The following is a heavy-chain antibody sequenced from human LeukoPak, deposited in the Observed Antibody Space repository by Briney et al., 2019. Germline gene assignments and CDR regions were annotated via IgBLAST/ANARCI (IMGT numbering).Heavy chain of an antibody. D-gene: IGHD3-22*01. CDR2: MNPNSGNT. CDR3: ARDDSSGYFSLDFDY. V-gene: IGHV1-8*01. Sequence: ASVKVSCKASGYTFTSYDINWVRQATGQGLEWMGWMNPNSGNTGYAQKLQGRVTMTTDTSTSTAYMELRSLRSDDTAVYYCARDDSSGYFSLDFDYWGQGTLVTVSS. J-gene: IGHJ4*02. CDR1: GYTFTSYD.